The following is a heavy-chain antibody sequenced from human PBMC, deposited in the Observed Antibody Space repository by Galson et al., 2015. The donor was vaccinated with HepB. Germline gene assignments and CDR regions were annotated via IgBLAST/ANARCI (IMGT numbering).Heavy chain of an antibody. V-gene: IGHV3-11*06. CDR1: GFTFSDYY. CDR3: ARDLYSSSWYNWFDP. J-gene: IGHJ5*02. Sequence: SLRLSCAASGFTFSDYYMSWIRQAPGKGLEWVSYISSSSSYTNYADSVKGRFTISRDNAKNSLYLQMNSLRAEDTAVYYCARDLYSSSWYNWFDPWGQGTLVTVSS. D-gene: IGHD6-13*01. CDR2: ISSSSSYT.